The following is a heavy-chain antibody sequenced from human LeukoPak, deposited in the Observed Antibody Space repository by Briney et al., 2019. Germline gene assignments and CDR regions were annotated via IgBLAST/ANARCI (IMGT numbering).Heavy chain of an antibody. D-gene: IGHD6-25*01. CDR3: ARVGF. CDR1: GFTFSSYS. V-gene: IGHV3-7*01. J-gene: IGHJ4*02. CDR2: IKQDGSEK. Sequence: GGSLRLSCAASGFTFSSYSMNWVRQAPGKGLEWVANIKQDGSEKYYVDSVKGRFTISRDNAKNSLYLQMNSLRAEDTAVYYCARVGFWGQGTLVTVSS.